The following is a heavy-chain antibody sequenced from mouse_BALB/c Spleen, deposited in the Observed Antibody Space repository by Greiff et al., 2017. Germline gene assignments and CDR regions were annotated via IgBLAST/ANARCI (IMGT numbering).Heavy chain of an antibody. Sequence: VKLVESGAELVRPGASVTLSCKASGYTFTDYEMHWVKQTPVHGLEWIGAIDPETGGTAYNQKFKGKATLTADKSSSTAYMELRSLTSEDSAVYYCTRSSFYWYFDVWGAGTTVTVSS. J-gene: IGHJ1*01. D-gene: IGHD1-1*01. CDR1: GYTFTDYE. V-gene: IGHV1-15*01. CDR3: TRSSFYWYFDV. CDR2: IDPETGGT.